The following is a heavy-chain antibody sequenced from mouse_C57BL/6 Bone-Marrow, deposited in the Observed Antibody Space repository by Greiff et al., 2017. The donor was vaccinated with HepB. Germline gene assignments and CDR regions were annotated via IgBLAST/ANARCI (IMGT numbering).Heavy chain of an antibody. CDR3: ARWVLITTVVAEGDY. V-gene: IGHV3-6*01. D-gene: IGHD1-1*01. CDR2: ISYDGSN. Sequence: EVQLVESGPGLVKPSQSLSLTCSVTGYSITSGYYWNWIRQFPGNKLEWMGYISYDGSNNYNPSLKNRISITRDTSKNQFFLKLNSVTTEDTATYYCARWVLITTVVAEGDYWGQGTTLTVSS. CDR1: GYSITSGYY. J-gene: IGHJ2*01.